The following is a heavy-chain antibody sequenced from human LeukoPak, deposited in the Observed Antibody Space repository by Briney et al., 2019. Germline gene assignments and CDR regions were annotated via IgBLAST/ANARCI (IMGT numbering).Heavy chain of an antibody. CDR3: AKDFVYYGSGSWVDY. D-gene: IGHD3-10*01. J-gene: IGHJ4*02. V-gene: IGHV3-30*02. CDR1: GFTFSSYG. Sequence: GGSLRLSCAASGFTFSSYGMHWVRQAPGKGLEWVAFIRYDGSNKYYADSVKGRFTISRDNSKNTLYLQMNSLRAEDTAVYYCAKDFVYYGSGSWVDYWGQGTLVTVSS. CDR2: IRYDGSNK.